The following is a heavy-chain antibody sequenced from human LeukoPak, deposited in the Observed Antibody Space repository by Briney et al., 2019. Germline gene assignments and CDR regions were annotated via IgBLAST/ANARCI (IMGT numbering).Heavy chain of an antibody. V-gene: IGHV4-59*12. CDR2: IYYSGST. D-gene: IGHD2/OR15-2a*01. J-gene: IGHJ4*02. CDR3: ARGRRLLNDY. CDR1: GGSISSYY. Sequence: SETLSLTCTVSGGSISSYYWSWIRQPPGKGLEWIGYIYYSGSTNYNPSLKRRVTISVDTSKNQFSLKLSSVTAADTAVYYCARGRRLLNDYWGQGTLVTVSS.